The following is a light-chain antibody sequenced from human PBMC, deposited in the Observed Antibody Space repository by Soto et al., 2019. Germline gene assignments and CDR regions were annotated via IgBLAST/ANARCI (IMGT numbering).Light chain of an antibody. Sequence: IQISQSPSSLAASLGDRVTITFRASQGIRNDLAWYQQKPGKAPKLLIYAASSLQSGVPSRFSGSGSDTDFTLTISSLQPEDFATYYCLQDYNYPYTFGQGTRLEIK. V-gene: IGKV1-6*01. J-gene: IGKJ5*01. CDR3: LQDYNYPYT. CDR2: AAS. CDR1: QGIRND.